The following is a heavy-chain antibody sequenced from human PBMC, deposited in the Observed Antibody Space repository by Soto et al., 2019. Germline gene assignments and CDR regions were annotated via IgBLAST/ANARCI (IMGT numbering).Heavy chain of an antibody. V-gene: IGHV6-1*01. CDR2: TYYRSKWYN. J-gene: IGHJ3*02. Sequence: SQTLSLTCAISGDSVSSNSAAWNWIRQSPSRGLEWLGRTYYRSKWYNDYAVSVKSRITINPDTSKNQFSLQLNSVTAEDTAVYYCARVRPIGEGSWSHDAFDIWGQGTMVTVSS. CDR3: ARVRPIGEGSWSHDAFDI. CDR1: GDSVSSNSAA. D-gene: IGHD6-13*01.